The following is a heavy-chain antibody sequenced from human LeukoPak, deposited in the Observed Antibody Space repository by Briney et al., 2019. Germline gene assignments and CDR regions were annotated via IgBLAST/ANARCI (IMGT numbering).Heavy chain of an antibody. CDR2: ISTSGRT. D-gene: IGHD3-22*01. CDR3: ARDLDSSGYYHVVDS. Sequence: GGSLRLSCADSGFTFSSYAMSWVRQAPGKGLEWVSLISTSGRTHYADSVQGRFTISRDNSKDTLSLHMNSPRAEDTAVYYCARDLDSSGYYHVVDSWGQGALVTVSS. V-gene: IGHV3-23*01. CDR1: GFTFSSYA. J-gene: IGHJ4*02.